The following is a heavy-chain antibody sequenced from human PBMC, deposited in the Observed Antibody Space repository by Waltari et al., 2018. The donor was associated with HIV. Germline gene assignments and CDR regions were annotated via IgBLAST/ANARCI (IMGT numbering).Heavy chain of an antibody. CDR2: ISSSMSTR. CDR1: GFTFSSYR. V-gene: IGHV3-48*02. J-gene: IGHJ4*02. CDR3: ARGSARLWDFDY. D-gene: IGHD7-27*01. Sequence: EVQLVESGGGLVQPGGSLRLSCAASGFTFSSYRMNWVRQAPGKGLEWSSYISSSMSTRYYADSVKGRFTVSRDKAKNSLYLQMNSLRDEDTAVYYCARGSARLWDFDYWGQGTLVTVSS.